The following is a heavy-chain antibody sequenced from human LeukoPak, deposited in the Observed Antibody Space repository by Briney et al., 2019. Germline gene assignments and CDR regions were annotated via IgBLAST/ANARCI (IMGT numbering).Heavy chain of an antibody. CDR3: ARGPPISSSWYEFWFDP. V-gene: IGHV1-8*03. D-gene: IGHD6-13*01. J-gene: IGHJ5*02. CDR1: GYTVTIYD. CDR2: MNANSGNT. Sequence: GASVTVSCKASGYTVTIYDMYWVRQATGQGVEWMGWMNANSGNTGYAQKFQGRVTIPRTTSTSTAYMELSSLRSEDTAVYYCARGPPISSSWYEFWFDPWGQGTLVTVSS.